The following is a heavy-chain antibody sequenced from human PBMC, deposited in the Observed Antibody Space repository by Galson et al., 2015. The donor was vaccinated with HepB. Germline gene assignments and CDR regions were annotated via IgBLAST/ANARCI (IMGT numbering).Heavy chain of an antibody. Sequence: QSGAEVKKPGESLKISCKGSGYSFTSYWIGWVRQMPGKGLEWMGIIYPGDSDTRYSPSFQGQVTISADKSISTAYLQWSSLKASDTAMYYCARPIAAAGTHDALDIWGQGTMVTVSS. J-gene: IGHJ3*02. CDR2: IYPGDSDT. CDR1: GYSFTSYW. CDR3: ARPIAAAGTHDALDI. V-gene: IGHV5-51*03. D-gene: IGHD6-13*01.